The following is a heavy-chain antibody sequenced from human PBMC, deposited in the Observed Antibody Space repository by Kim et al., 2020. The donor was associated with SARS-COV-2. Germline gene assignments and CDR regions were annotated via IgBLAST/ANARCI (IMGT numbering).Heavy chain of an antibody. CDR3: APGNLWFGSGGNWFDP. D-gene: IGHD3-10*01. J-gene: IGHJ5*02. CDR1: GFTFSYYA. CDR2: FSDSGGSS. V-gene: IGHV3-23*01. Sequence: GGSLRLSCAASGFTFSYYAMSWVRQAPGKGLEWVAAFSDSGGSSYYADSVKGRFTISRDNSKNTLFLQMNSLRAEDTALYYCAPGNLWFGSGGNWFDPWGQGTLVTVSS.